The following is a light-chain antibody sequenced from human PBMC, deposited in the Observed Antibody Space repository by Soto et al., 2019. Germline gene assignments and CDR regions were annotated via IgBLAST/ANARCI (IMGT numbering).Light chain of an antibody. CDR2: EVT. V-gene: IGLV2-8*01. Sequence: QSVLTQPPSASGSPGQSVTISCTGTSSDVGGYLYVSWYQQHPGKAPKLMIFEVTKRPSGVPDRFSGSKSGNTASLIVSGLQAEDEANYYCSSYAGSNTVLFGGGTKLTVL. CDR3: SSYAGSNTVL. J-gene: IGLJ2*01. CDR1: SSDVGGYLY.